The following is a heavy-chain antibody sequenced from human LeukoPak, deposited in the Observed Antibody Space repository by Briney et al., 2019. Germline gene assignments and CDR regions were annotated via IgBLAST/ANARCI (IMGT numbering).Heavy chain of an antibody. J-gene: IGHJ4*02. Sequence: SETLSLTCTVSGGSISSTTYHWGWIRQPPGKGPEWIGSIYYSGNTYYNPSLKSRLTVSVDTSENQFSLKLSSVTAADTAVYYCTRLPNGSPADYWGQGTLVTVSS. CDR1: GGSISSTTYH. CDR2: IYYSGNT. V-gene: IGHV4-39*01. D-gene: IGHD1-26*01. CDR3: TRLPNGSPADY.